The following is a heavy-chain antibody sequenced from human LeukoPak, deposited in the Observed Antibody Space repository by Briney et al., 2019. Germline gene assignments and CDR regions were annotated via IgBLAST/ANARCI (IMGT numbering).Heavy chain of an antibody. D-gene: IGHD2-15*01. Sequence: SETLSLTCTVSGGSISSYYWSWIRQPPGKGLEWIGYIYYSGSTNHNPSLKSRVTISVDTSKNQFSLKLSSVTAADTAVYYCARAEALLAFDIWGQGTMVTVSS. J-gene: IGHJ3*02. V-gene: IGHV4-59*01. CDR3: ARAEALLAFDI. CDR1: GGSISSYY. CDR2: IYYSGST.